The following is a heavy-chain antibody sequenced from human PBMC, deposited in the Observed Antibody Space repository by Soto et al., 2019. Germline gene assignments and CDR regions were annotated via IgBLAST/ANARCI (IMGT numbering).Heavy chain of an antibody. J-gene: IGHJ6*03. D-gene: IGHD3-3*01. CDR3: ARDRSGYDFWSGPSPYYMDV. V-gene: IGHV4-59*01. Sequence: PSETLSLTCTVSGASITSYYWTWIRQPPGKGLEWIGYLYYSGSTNYNPSLKSRVTISVDTSKNQFSLKLSSVTAADTAVYYCARDRSGYDFWSGPSPYYMDVWGKGTTVTVSS. CDR1: GASITSYY. CDR2: LYYSGST.